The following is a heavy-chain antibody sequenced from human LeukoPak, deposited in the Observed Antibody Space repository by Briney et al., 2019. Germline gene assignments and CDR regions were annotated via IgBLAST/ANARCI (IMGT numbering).Heavy chain of an antibody. V-gene: IGHV3-7*01. CDR2: IKQDGSEK. D-gene: IGHD1-14*01. CDR1: GFTFSSYW. CDR3: ARDPDGPVYYYYMDV. J-gene: IGHJ6*03. Sequence: GGSLRLSCAASGFTFSSYWMSWVRQAPGKGLEWVANIKQDGSEKYYVDSVKGRFTISRDNAKNSLYLQMNSLRAEDTAVYYCARDPDGPVYYYYMDVWGKGTTVTVSS.